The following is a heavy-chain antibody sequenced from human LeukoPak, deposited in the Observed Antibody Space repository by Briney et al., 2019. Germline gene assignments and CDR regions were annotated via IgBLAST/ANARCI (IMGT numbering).Heavy chain of an antibody. CDR2: ISYDGSSK. CDR1: GFTFSSYA. D-gene: IGHD2-8*01. Sequence: GGSLRLSCAASGFTFSSYAMHWVRQAPGKGLEWVAVISYDGSSKYYADSVKGRFTISRDNAKSSLYLQMDSLRGEDTAVYYCTRGGASTSYYWFYWGQGTLVTVSS. CDR3: TRGGASTSYYWFY. J-gene: IGHJ4*02. V-gene: IGHV3-30-3*01.